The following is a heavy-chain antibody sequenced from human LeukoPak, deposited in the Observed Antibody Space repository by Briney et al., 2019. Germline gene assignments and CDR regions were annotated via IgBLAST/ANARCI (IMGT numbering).Heavy chain of an antibody. J-gene: IGHJ4*02. Sequence: PGGSLRLSCAASGFTFSNYNMNWDRQAPGKGLEWVSSISSSSTYIYYADSVKGRFTISRDNAKYSLYLQMNSLRAEDTAVYYCSRGGCSSTSCKPGYWGQGTLVTVSS. CDR3: SRGGCSSTSCKPGY. CDR1: GFTFSNYN. V-gene: IGHV3-21*06. D-gene: IGHD2-2*01. CDR2: ISSSSTYI.